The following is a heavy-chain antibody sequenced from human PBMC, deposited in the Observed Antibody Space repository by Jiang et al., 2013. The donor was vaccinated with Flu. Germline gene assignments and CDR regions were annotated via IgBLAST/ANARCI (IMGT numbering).Heavy chain of an antibody. V-gene: IGHV5-10-1*01. Sequence: QLVESGAEVKKPGESLRISCKGSGYSFTTYWINWVRRCRKAWSGWEDYPSDSYTNYSPSFQGHVTISADKSISTAYLQWSSLKASDTAMYYCARQYSTSTSFDYWGQGTLATVSS. CDR2: YPSDSYT. J-gene: IGHJ4*02. CDR3: ARQYSTSTSFDY. CDR1: GYSFTTYW. D-gene: IGHD6-6*01.